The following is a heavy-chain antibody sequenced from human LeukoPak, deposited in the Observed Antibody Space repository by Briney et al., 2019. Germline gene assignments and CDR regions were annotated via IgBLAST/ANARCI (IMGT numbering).Heavy chain of an antibody. J-gene: IGHJ4*02. D-gene: IGHD2-2*01. CDR1: GFTFSSYA. V-gene: IGHV3-30*04. Sequence: PGRSLRLSCAASGFTFSSYAMHWVRQAPGKGLEWVAFVRYDESTKFYADSVKGRFTISRDNSKTTLYLQMNSLRPEDTAVYYCAKDVPAAYFDYWGQGTLVTVSS. CDR3: AKDVPAAYFDY. CDR2: VRYDESTK.